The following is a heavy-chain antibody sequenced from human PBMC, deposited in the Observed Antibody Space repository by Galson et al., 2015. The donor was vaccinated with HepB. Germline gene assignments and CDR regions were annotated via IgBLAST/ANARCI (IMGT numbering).Heavy chain of an antibody. Sequence: TLSLTCTVSGGSISSGGYYWSWIRQHPGKGLEWIGYIYYSGSTYYNPSLKSRVTISVDTSKNQFSLKLSSVTAADTAVYYCARDVWGPELGTAPGPGAYYYYGMDVWGQGTTVTVSS. CDR3: ARDVWGPELGTAPGPGAYYYYGMDV. V-gene: IGHV4-31*03. CDR1: GGSISSGGYY. J-gene: IGHJ6*02. CDR2: IYYSGST. D-gene: IGHD7-27*01.